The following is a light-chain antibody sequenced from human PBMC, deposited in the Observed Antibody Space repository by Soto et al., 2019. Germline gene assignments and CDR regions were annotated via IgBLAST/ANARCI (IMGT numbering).Light chain of an antibody. CDR2: TAS. CDR3: QHRHSYPIT. Sequence: DIQLTQSPSFLSASVGDRVIITFRDSQGISRYLAWYQQEPGKAPNLLIHTASTLQSGVPSRFSGSGSRTEFTLTISSLQPEDFGTYYCQHRHSYPITFGQGTRLEIK. V-gene: IGKV1-9*01. CDR1: QGISRY. J-gene: IGKJ5*01.